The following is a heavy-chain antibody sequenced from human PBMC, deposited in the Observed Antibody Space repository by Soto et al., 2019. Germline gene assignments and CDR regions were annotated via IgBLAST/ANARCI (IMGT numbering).Heavy chain of an antibody. D-gene: IGHD5-12*01. Sequence: EVQLLESGGGLVQPGGSLRLSCAASGFTFSSYAMSWVRQAPGKGLEWVSAISGSGGSTYYADSVKGRFTISRDDSKNTLYLQMSSLRAEDTAVYYCAKVGSGLPQPIDYWGQGTLVTVSS. CDR3: AKVGSGLPQPIDY. CDR2: ISGSGGST. V-gene: IGHV3-23*01. J-gene: IGHJ4*02. CDR1: GFTFSSYA.